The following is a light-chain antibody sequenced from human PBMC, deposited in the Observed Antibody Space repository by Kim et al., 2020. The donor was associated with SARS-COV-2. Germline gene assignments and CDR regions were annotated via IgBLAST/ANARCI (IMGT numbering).Light chain of an antibody. J-gene: IGKJ1*01. CDR1: QNINSR. V-gene: IGKV1-5*03. CDR2: KAS. CDR3: QQYESYAKT. Sequence: IQMAQSPSTLSASVGDRVTITCRARQNINSRLAWYQQKPGKAPKLLIYKASSLESGVTSRFSGSGSGTQFTLTISSLQPDDFASYYCQQYESYAKTFGQGTKVDIK.